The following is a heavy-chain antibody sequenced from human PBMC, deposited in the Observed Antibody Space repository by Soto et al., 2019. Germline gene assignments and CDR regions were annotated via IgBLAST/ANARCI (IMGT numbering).Heavy chain of an antibody. CDR3: ARTTAVPNTLRSRYFFDY. CDR1: GGSITTRGFS. V-gene: IGHV4-30-2*06. J-gene: IGHJ4*02. Sequence: SETLSLTCAVSGGSITTRGFSWNWIRQSPGKGLEWIGCIYPSGTIFYNPSLNSRVTISLDMSTNQFSLRLSSVTTADTALYYCARTTAVPNTLRSRYFFDYWGQGTLVTVSS. CDR2: IYPSGTI. D-gene: IGHD4-17*01.